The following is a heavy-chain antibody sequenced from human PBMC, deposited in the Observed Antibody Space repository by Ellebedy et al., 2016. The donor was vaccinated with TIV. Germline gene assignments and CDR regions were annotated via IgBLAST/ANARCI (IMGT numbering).Heavy chain of an antibody. V-gene: IGHV2-70*11. CDR3: ARISISGTTSGDYYYGMDV. CDR2: IDWDDDK. J-gene: IGHJ6*02. Sequence: SGPTLVKPTQTLTLTCTFSGFSLSTSGMCVSWIRQPPGKALEWLARIDWDDDKYYSTSLKTRLTISKDTSKNQVVLRMTNMDPVDTATYYCARISISGTTSGDYYYGMDVWGQGTTVSVSS. D-gene: IGHD1-20*01. CDR1: GFSLSTSGMC.